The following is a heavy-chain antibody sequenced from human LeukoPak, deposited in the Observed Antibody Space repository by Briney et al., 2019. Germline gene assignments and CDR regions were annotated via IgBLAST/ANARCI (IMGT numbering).Heavy chain of an antibody. D-gene: IGHD3/OR15-3a*01. CDR3: ARRTMIFGVAPPHFDY. CDR1: GYTFTSYG. J-gene: IGHJ4*02. CDR2: ISGHNGNT. Sequence: ASVKVSCKASGYTFTSYGMSWVRQAPGQGLEWMGWISGHNGNTKYAQKLQGRVSMTSDATTSTAYMELRSLRSDDTAVYYCARRTMIFGVAPPHFDYWGQGTLVTVSS. V-gene: IGHV1-18*01.